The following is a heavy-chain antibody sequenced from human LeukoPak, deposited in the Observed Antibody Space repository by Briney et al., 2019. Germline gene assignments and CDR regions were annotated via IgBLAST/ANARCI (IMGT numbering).Heavy chain of an antibody. Sequence: PSETLSLTCTVSGGSISSTSYYWGWVRQPPGKGLEWIGSMFYSGSTYYNPSLKSRVTISVDMSKNQFSLKLSSVTAADTAVYYCARVDGIAVADYWGQGTLVTVSS. D-gene: IGHD6-19*01. J-gene: IGHJ4*02. V-gene: IGHV4-39*07. CDR2: MFYSGST. CDR3: ARVDGIAVADY. CDR1: GGSISSTSYY.